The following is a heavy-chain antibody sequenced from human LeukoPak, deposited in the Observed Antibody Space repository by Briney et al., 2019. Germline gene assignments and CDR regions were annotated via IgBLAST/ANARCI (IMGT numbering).Heavy chain of an antibody. V-gene: IGHV4-59*01. D-gene: IGHD5-24*01. Sequence: SETLSLTCIVSGGSITSYYWTWIRQPPGKALEWIGSIYSSGSTNYNPSLKSRVTMSVDTSKNQFSLKVSSLTAADTAVYYCARESLTWLQSLTSWFDPWGQGTLVTVSS. CDR1: GGSITSYY. CDR2: IYSSGST. J-gene: IGHJ5*02. CDR3: ARESLTWLQSLTSWFDP.